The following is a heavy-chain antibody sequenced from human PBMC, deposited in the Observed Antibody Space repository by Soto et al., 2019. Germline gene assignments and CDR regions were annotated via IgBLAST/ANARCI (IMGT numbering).Heavy chain of an antibody. CDR1: GFTFSYYP. CDR2: ISGVRDYI. V-gene: IGHV3-21*06. D-gene: IGHD3-10*01. J-gene: IGHJ4*02. CDR3: AREGVHNYTEYYFDY. Sequence: GGSLRLSCAASGFTFSYYPLHWVRRAPGKGLEWVSSISGVRDYIRYADLVKGRFAISRDNAKTSLYLQMNSLTAEDTAVYYCAREGVHNYTEYYFDYWGQGTLVTVSS.